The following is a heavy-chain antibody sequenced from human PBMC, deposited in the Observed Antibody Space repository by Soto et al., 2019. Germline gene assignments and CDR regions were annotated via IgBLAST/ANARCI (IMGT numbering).Heavy chain of an antibody. Sequence: LRLSCAASGFTFSSYGMHWVRQAPGKGLEWVAVILYDGSKKYYADSMKGRFTISRDNSKNTLYLQMDSLRAEDTAVYYCAKDRGALRWSEEHYYFDYWGQGALVTVSS. D-gene: IGHD4-17*01. CDR2: ILYDGSKK. V-gene: IGHV3-30*18. J-gene: IGHJ4*02. CDR3: AKDRGALRWSEEHYYFDY. CDR1: GFTFSSYG.